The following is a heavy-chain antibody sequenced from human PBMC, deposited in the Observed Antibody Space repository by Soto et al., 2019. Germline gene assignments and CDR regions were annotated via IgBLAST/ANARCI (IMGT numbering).Heavy chain of an antibody. D-gene: IGHD5-12*01. J-gene: IGHJ4*02. CDR3: ARDSRDGYNSFDY. CDR2: ISSSSSYI. CDR1: GFTFSSYS. V-gene: IGHV3-21*01. Sequence: GGSLRLSCAASGFTFSSYSMNWVRQAPGKGLEWVSSISSSSSYIYYADSVKGRFTISRDNAKNSLYLQMNSLRAEDTAVYYCARDSRDGYNSFDYWGQGTLVTVSS.